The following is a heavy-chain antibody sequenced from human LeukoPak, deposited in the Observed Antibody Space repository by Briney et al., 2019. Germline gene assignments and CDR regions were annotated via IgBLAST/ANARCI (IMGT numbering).Heavy chain of an antibody. J-gene: IGHJ4*02. D-gene: IGHD2-21*02. Sequence: GSLRLSCAASGFTFSSYSMNWVRQAPGKGLEWIGEINHSGSTNYNPSLKSRVTISVDTSKNQFSLKLSSVTAADTAVYYCARAPVVVTSYDYWGQGTLVTVSS. CDR1: GFTFSSYS. CDR2: INHSGST. CDR3: ARAPVVVTSYDY. V-gene: IGHV4-34*01.